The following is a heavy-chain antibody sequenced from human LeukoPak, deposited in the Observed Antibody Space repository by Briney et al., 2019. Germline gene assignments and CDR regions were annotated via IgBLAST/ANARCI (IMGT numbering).Heavy chain of an antibody. CDR3: ARGASPTDYDFDY. CDR1: GYTFTSYD. J-gene: IGHJ4*02. CDR2: MNPNSGNT. V-gene: IGHV1-8*01. Sequence: ASVKVSCKASGYTFTSYDINWVRQVTGQGLEWMGWMNPNSGNTGYAQKFQGRVTMTRNTSISTAYMELSSLRSEDTAVYYCARGASPTDYDFDYWRQGTLVTVPS. D-gene: IGHD3-16*01.